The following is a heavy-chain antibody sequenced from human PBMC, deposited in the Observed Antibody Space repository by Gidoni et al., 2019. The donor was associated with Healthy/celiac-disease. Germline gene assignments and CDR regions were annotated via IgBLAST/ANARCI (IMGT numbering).Heavy chain of an antibody. CDR1: GGSISSSSYY. CDR2: IYYSGST. CDR3: ARQGGVVVTQRRGNWFDP. D-gene: IGHD2-21*02. V-gene: IGHV4-39*01. Sequence: QLQLQESGPGLVKPSETLSLTCTVSGGSISSSSYYWGWIRQPPGKGLEWIGSIYYSGSTYYNPSLKRRVTISGDTSKNQFSLKLSSVTAADTAVYYCARQGGVVVTQRRGNWFDPWGQGTLVTVSS. J-gene: IGHJ5*02.